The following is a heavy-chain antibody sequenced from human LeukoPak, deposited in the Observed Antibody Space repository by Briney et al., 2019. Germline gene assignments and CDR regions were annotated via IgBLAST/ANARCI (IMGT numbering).Heavy chain of an antibody. D-gene: IGHD6-19*01. CDR1: GFTFSDYY. CDR3: ARALYISGWYNDGY. Sequence: PGGSLRLSCAASGFTFSDYYMNWIRQAPGKGLEWVSYISSRSTYTNYADSVKGRFIISRDDAKNSLYLQMNSLRAEDTALYYCARALYISGWYNDGYWGQGTLVTVSS. V-gene: IGHV3-11*06. CDR2: ISSRSTYT. J-gene: IGHJ4*02.